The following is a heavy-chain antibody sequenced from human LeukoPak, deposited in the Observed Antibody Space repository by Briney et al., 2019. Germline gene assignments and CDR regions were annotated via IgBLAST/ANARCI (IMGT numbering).Heavy chain of an antibody. J-gene: IGHJ6*03. CDR1: GGSISSSSYY. D-gene: IGHD2-8*01. Sequence: ASETLSLTCTVSGGSISSSSYYWGWIRQPPGKGLEWIGSIYYSGSTYYNPSLKSRVTISVDTSKNQFSLKLSSVTAADTAVYYCARANTDYYYYYMDVWGKGTTVTVSS. V-gene: IGHV4-39*07. CDR2: IYYSGST. CDR3: ARANTDYYYYYMDV.